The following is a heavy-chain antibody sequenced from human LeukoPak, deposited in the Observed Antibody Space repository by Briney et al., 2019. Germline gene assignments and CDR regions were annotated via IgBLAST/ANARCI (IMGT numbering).Heavy chain of an antibody. CDR2: ISSDGRDK. Sequence: GGSLRLSCAASGFTFSGYAIHWVRQAPGKGLEWVAVISSDGRDKHHADSVKGRFTISRDNSKNTLYLQTNSLRAEDTAVYYCARDLSGGGYDIWGQGTVVTVSS. CDR1: GFTFSGYA. V-gene: IGHV3-30*03. CDR3: ARDLSGGGYDI. D-gene: IGHD2-15*01. J-gene: IGHJ3*02.